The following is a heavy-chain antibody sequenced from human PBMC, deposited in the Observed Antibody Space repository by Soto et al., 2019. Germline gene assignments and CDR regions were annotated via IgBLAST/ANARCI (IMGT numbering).Heavy chain of an antibody. CDR3: ASDRGARGSGKSYYGMDV. Sequence: QVQLVESGGGVVQPGRSLRLSCAASGFTFSSYAMHWVRQAPGKGLEWVAVISSDGSNKYYADSVKGRFTISRDNSKNTLYLQMNRLRADDTAVYYCASDRGARGSGKSYYGMDVWGQGTTVTVSS. CDR2: ISSDGSNK. CDR1: GFTFSSYA. V-gene: IGHV3-30-3*01. D-gene: IGHD3-10*01. J-gene: IGHJ6*02.